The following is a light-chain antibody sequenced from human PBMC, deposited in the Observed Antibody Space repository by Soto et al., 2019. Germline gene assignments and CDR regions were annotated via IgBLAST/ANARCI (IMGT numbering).Light chain of an antibody. CDR1: RSNIGRNF. J-gene: IGLJ3*02. V-gene: IGLV1-47*01. CDR3: AAWDDTLDAQV. Sequence: QSVLTQSPSASGTPGQRVTISCSGSRSNIGRNFAYWYQHVPGTAPRLLIQRNNERHSGVPDRFSGSKSGTSVSLAISGLRSDDEATYYCAAWDDTLDAQVFGGGTKVTVL. CDR2: RNN.